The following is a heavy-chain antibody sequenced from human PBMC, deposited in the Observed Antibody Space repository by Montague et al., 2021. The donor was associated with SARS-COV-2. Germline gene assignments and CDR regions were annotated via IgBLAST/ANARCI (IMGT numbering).Heavy chain of an antibody. D-gene: IGHD5-24*01. V-gene: IGHV4-59*01. J-gene: IGHJ5*02. CDR2: IYYRGTT. Sequence: SETLSLTCSVSGGSISSGYWSWIRQPPGKGLEWIGYIYYRGTTNYNPSLKSRVTFSVDTSKNQFSLKLISVTAADTAVYFCAREDRWNWFDPWGQGVLVTVSS. CDR1: GGSISSGY. CDR3: AREDRWNWFDP.